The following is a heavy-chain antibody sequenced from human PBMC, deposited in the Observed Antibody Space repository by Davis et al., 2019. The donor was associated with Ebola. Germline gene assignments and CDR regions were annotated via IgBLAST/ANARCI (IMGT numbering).Heavy chain of an antibody. J-gene: IGHJ5*02. CDR3: ARITGGFDP. V-gene: IGHV4-39*07. Sequence: MPGGSLRLSCTVSGGSISSSSYYWGWIRQPPGKGLEWIGSIYYSGSTYYNPSLKSRVTISVDTSKNQFSLKLSSVTAADTAVYYCARITGGFDPWGQGTLVTVSS. CDR2: IYYSGST. CDR1: GGSISSSSYY. D-gene: IGHD1-14*01.